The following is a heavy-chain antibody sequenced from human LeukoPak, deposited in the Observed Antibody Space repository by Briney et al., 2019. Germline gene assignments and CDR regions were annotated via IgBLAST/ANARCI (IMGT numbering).Heavy chain of an antibody. CDR3: VRVIFARGWYLIDS. CDR2: IGNSGNYI. CDR1: GFLFNNYG. J-gene: IGHJ4*02. V-gene: IGHV3-21*01. D-gene: IGHD6-19*01. Sequence: KPGGSLLLSCASSGFLFNNYGMNWVRPAPGRGPEWVSSIGNSGNYIFYGDSLEGRFTISRDNAKNSLYLQMSSLRAADTAVYYGVRVIFARGWYLIDSWGQGTLVTVSS.